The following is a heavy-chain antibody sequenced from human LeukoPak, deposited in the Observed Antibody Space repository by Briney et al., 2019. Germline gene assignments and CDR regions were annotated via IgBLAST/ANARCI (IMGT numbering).Heavy chain of an antibody. V-gene: IGHV4-61*05. CDR3: ARGGAARLHFQN. CDR2: IYHSGST. D-gene: IGHD6-6*01. J-gene: IGHJ1*01. Sequence: KSSETLSLTCTVSGGSISSTSYYWGWIRQPPGKGLEWIGYIYHSGSTNYNPSLQSRVTISVDTSKNQFSLNLNSVTAADTAVYYCARGGAARLHFQNWGQGTLVTVSS. CDR1: GGSISSTSYY.